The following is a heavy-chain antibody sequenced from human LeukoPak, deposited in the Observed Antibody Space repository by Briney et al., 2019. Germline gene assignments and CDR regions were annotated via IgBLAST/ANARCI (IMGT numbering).Heavy chain of an antibody. CDR1: GFTFSNYA. CDR2: ISGSGGST. CDR3: AKEIAAAVGY. J-gene: IGHJ4*02. V-gene: IGHV3-23*01. D-gene: IGHD6-13*01. Sequence: GGSLRLSCAASGFTFSNYAMTWVRQAPGKGLEWVSSISGSGGSTYYADSVKGRFTISRDNSKNTLYLQMNSLRAEDTAVYYCAKEIAAAVGYWGQGTLVTVSS.